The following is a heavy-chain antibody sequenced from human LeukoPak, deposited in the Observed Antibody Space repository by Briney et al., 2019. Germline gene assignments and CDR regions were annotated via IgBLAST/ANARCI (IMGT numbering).Heavy chain of an antibody. J-gene: IGHJ5*02. D-gene: IGHD2-15*01. CDR2: INHSGST. CDR3: ARVGYCSGGSCYPNWFDP. Sequence: PSETLSLTCAVYGGSFSGYYWSWIRQPPGKGLEWIGEINHSGSTNYNPSLKSRVTISVDTSKNQFSLKLSSVTAADTAVYYCARVGYCSGGSCYPNWFDPWGQGTLVTVPS. V-gene: IGHV4-34*01. CDR1: GGSFSGYY.